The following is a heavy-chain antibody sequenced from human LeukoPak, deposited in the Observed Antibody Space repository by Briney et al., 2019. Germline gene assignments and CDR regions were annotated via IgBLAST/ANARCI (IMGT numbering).Heavy chain of an antibody. V-gene: IGHV4-39*02. D-gene: IGHD3-16*01. CDR3: ARLFRGVGY. CDR2: IYYSGNT. Sequence: SETLSLTCTVSGGSISGSDYYWGWIRQPPGKGLEWIGCIYYSGNTYYTLYLKVRVSIYVDTSRHHFSLNPRSAPDSDPALYYCARLFRGVGYWGQGTLVTVSS. J-gene: IGHJ4*02. CDR1: GGSISGSDYY.